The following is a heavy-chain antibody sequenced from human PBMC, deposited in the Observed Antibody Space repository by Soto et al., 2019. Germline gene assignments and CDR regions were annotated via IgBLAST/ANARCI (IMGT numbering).Heavy chain of an antibody. Sequence: PGGSLRLSCVASGFTFTNYALSWVRQAPGKGLEWVAATSYDTTSKYYADSVKGRFTISRDNSKNTLDLQMTSLRADDTAVYYCAGVSYGDDFVKRRWGQGTLVNDCSGESSDPLSYFDSEAREPWSPSPQ. V-gene: IGHV3-30-3*01. CDR1: GFTFTNYA. CDR2: TSYDTTSK. D-gene: IGHD2-21*02. J-gene: IGHJ4*02. CDR3: AGVSYGDDFVKRRWGQGTLVNDCSGESSDPLSYFDS.